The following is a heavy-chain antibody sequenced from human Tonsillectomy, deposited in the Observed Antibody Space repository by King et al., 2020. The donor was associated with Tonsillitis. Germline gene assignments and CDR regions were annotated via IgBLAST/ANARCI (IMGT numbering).Heavy chain of an antibody. CDR2: IYYSGST. D-gene: IGHD5-18*01. V-gene: IGHV4-39*01. CDR1: GGSISSTSYY. J-gene: IGHJ4*02. Sequence: QLQESGPRLVKPSETLSLTCTVSGGSISSTSYYWDWIRQPPGKGLEWIGSIYYSGSTYYNPSLKSRVTISVNTSKNQFSLKMSSVTAADTAVYYCACKRGYSYDDKSWAVDHWGQGTLVTVSS. CDR3: ACKRGYSYDDKSWAVDH.